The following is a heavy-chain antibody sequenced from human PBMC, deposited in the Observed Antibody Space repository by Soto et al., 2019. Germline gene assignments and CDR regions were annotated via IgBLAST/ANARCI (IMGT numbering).Heavy chain of an antibody. V-gene: IGHV3-30*18. CDR1: GFTFSSYD. J-gene: IGHJ4*02. CDR2: ISYDGSNK. Sequence: QVQLVESGGGVVQPGRSLRLSCAASGFTFSSYDMHWVRQAPGKGLEWVAVISYDGSNKYYADSVKGRFTISRDNSKNTLYLQMNSLRAEDTAVYYCAKDALGATNWGQVTLVTVSS. CDR3: AKDALGATN. D-gene: IGHD1-26*01.